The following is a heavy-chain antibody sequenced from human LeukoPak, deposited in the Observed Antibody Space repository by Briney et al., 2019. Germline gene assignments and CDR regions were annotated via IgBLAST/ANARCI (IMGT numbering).Heavy chain of an antibody. Sequence: PSETLSLTCTVSGGSISSYYWSWIRQPAGKGLEWIGRFYTSGSTNYNPSLKSRVTMSVDTSKNQFSLKLSSVTAADTAVYYCARGSYDFWSGYETYYFDYWGQGTLVTVSS. D-gene: IGHD3-3*01. CDR2: FYTSGST. J-gene: IGHJ4*02. CDR3: ARGSYDFWSGYETYYFDY. CDR1: GGSISSYY. V-gene: IGHV4-4*07.